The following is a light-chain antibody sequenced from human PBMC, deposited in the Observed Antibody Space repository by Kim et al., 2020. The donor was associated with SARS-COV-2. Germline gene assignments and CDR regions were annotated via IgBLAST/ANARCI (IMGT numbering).Light chain of an antibody. Sequence: RANINWKSSQSGLNSANNKNYLAWYQEKPGQPPKLLIYWASTRESGVPDRFSGSGSGTDFTLTISSLQAEDVAVYYCQQYYSTPHSFGQGTKLEI. J-gene: IGKJ2*03. CDR1: QSGLNSANNKNY. CDR2: WAS. CDR3: QQYYSTPHS. V-gene: IGKV4-1*01.